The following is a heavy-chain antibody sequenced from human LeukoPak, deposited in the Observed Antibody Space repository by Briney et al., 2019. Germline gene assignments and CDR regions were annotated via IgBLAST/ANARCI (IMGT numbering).Heavy chain of an antibody. Sequence: GGSLRLSCAASGFTFSDYSMSWLRQAPGKGLEWVSYISSSGTSIYYADSVKGRFTISRDNAKNSLYLQMNSLRAEDTAVYYCARADSSSWGGNWFDPWGQGTLVTVSS. CDR1: GFTFSDYS. V-gene: IGHV3-11*01. D-gene: IGHD3-22*01. J-gene: IGHJ5*02. CDR3: ARADSSSWGGNWFDP. CDR2: ISSSGTSI.